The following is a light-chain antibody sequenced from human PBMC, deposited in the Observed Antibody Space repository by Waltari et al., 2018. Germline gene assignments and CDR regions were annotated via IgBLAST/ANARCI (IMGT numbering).Light chain of an antibody. CDR2: WAS. V-gene: IGKV4-1*01. J-gene: IGKJ2*01. Sequence: DIEMTQSPDSLGVSLVERATITCKSSQSLFYSPKNKNYLAWYQQKRGQPPRLLISWASTRESGVPDRFSGSGSGTYFTLTISSLQAEDVAVYYCHQYYTTPRTFGQGTKLEIK. CDR1: QSLFYSPKNKNY. CDR3: HQYYTTPRT.